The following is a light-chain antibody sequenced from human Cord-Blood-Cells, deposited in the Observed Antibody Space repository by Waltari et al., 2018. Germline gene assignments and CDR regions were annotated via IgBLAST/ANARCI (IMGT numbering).Light chain of an antibody. CDR1: QSISSW. CDR3: QQYNSYGT. J-gene: IGKJ1*01. CDR2: DAS. V-gene: IGKV1-5*01. Sequence: DIQMTQSPSTLSAPVGDSVNITCRASQSISSWLAWYQQKPGKAPKPLIYDASNLESGVPSRFSGSGSGTEFTLTISSLQPDDFATYYCQQYNSYGTFGQGTKVEIK.